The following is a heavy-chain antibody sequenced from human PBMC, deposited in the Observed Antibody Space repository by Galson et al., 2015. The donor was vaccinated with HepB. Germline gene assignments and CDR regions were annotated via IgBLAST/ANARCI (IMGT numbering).Heavy chain of an antibody. CDR3: ARIAVYYYGMDV. J-gene: IGHJ6*02. CDR1: GFSLSNARMG. Sequence: PALVKPTQTLTLTCTVSGFSLSNARMGVSWIRQPPGKALEWLAHIFSNDEKSYSTSLKSRLTISKDTSKSQVVLTMTNMDPVDTATYYCARIAVYYYGMDVWGQGTTVTVSS. V-gene: IGHV2-26*01. CDR2: IFSNDEK.